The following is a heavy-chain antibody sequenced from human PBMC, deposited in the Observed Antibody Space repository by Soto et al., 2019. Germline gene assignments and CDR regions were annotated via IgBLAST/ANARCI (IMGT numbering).Heavy chain of an antibody. J-gene: IGHJ5*02. V-gene: IGHV3-9*01. CDR2: ITWNSLGI. CDR3: ARDGVVSFDL. Sequence: PGGSLRLSCAASGFTFDDHAIHWVRQVPGRGLEWVSGITWNSLGIGYADSVKGRFTVSRDNAKNSVYLQMNRLTTEDTALYYCARDGVVSFDLWGQGTLVTVS. CDR1: GFTFDDHA. D-gene: IGHD2-15*01.